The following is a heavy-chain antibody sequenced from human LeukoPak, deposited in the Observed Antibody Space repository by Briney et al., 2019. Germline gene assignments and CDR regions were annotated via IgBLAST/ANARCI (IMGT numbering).Heavy chain of an antibody. J-gene: IGHJ4*02. CDR2: IYSGGST. CDR3: ASQYYYDSSGFDY. D-gene: IGHD3-22*01. Sequence: PGGSLRLSCAASGFTVSSNYMSWVRQAPGKGLEWVSVIYSGGSTYYADSVKGRFTISRDNSKNTLYLQMNSLRAEDTAVYYCASQYYYDSSGFDYWGQGTLVTVSS. V-gene: IGHV3-53*01. CDR1: GFTVSSNY.